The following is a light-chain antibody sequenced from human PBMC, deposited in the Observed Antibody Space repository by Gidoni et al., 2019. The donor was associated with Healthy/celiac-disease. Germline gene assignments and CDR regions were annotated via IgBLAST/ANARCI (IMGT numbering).Light chain of an antibody. Sequence: DIQMTHSPSSLSASVGDRVTITCQASQDISNYLKWYQQKPGKAPKLLIYDASNLETGVPSRFSGSGSGTDFTFTISSLQPEDIATYYCQQYDNLPPLTFGGGTKVEIK. V-gene: IGKV1-33*01. CDR3: QQYDNLPPLT. CDR1: QDISNY. J-gene: IGKJ4*01. CDR2: DAS.